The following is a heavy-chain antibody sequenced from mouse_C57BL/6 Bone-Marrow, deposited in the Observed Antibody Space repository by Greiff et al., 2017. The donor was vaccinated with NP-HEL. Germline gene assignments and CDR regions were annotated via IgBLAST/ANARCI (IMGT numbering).Heavy chain of an antibody. V-gene: IGHV5-9*01. J-gene: IGHJ4*01. CDR2: ISGGGGNT. Sequence: EVKLMESGGGLVKPGGSLKLSCAASGFTFSSYTMSWVRQTPEKRLEWVATISGGGGNTYYPDSVKGRFTISRDNAKNTLYLQMSSLRSEDTALYYCARYSNYVRAMDYWGQGTSVTVSS. CDR3: ARYSNYVRAMDY. CDR1: GFTFSSYT. D-gene: IGHD2-5*01.